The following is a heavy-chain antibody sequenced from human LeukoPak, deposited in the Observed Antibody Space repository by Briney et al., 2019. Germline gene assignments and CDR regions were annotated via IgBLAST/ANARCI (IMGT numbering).Heavy chain of an antibody. V-gene: IGHV1-46*01. CDR1: GYTFIRHW. CDR3: AREGVCSSTSCYAWFDP. J-gene: IGHJ5*02. Sequence: ASVKVSCKASGYTFIRHWMHWVRQAPGQGLEWMGVINPNGGTTIYAQKLQGRVTLTRDMSTSTLYMELSSLTSEDTAVYYCAREGVCSSTSCYAWFDPWGQGTLVTVSS. CDR2: INPNGGTT. D-gene: IGHD2-2*01.